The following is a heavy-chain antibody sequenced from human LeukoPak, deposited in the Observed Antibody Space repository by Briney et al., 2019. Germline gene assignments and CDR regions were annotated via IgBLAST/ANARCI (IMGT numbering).Heavy chain of an antibody. V-gene: IGHV1-18*01. Sequence: GASVKVSCKASGHTFTNYGITWVRQAPGQGLEWMGWISAYNGNTNYAQKLQGRVTMTTDTSTSTAYMELRSLRSDDTAVYYCARFEVRGVIIPLFDYWGQGTLVTVSS. J-gene: IGHJ4*02. CDR2: ISAYNGNT. CDR3: ARFEVRGVIIPLFDY. CDR1: GHTFTNYG. D-gene: IGHD3-10*01.